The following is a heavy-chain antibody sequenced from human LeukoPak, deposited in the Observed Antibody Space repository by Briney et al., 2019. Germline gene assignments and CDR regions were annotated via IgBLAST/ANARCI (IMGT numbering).Heavy chain of an antibody. CDR1: GGTFSSYA. V-gene: IGHV1-69*05. CDR3: AGGLGYCSSTSCYGGWFDP. CDR2: IIPIFGTA. Sequence: SVKVSCKASGGTFSSYAISWVRQAPGQGLEWMGGIIPIFGTANYAQKFQGRVTITTDESTSTAYMELSSLRSEDTAVYYCAGGLGYCSSTSCYGGWFDPWGQGTLVTVSS. J-gene: IGHJ5*02. D-gene: IGHD2-2*01.